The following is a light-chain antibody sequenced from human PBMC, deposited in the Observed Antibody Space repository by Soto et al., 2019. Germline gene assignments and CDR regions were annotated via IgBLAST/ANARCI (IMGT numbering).Light chain of an antibody. CDR1: SSDVGGYNY. CDR2: EVN. CDR3: SSYAGSTWV. J-gene: IGLJ3*02. Sequence: QSALTQPPSASGSPGQSVTISCTGTSSDVGGYNYVSWYQQHPGKVPKLTVYEVNKRPSGVPDRFSGAKSGNTASLTVSGLQAEDEADYYCSSYAGSTWVFGGGTKLTVL. V-gene: IGLV2-8*01.